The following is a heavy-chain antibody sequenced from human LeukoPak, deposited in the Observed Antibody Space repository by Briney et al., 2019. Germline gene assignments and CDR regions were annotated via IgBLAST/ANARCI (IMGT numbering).Heavy chain of an antibody. CDR2: IIPIFGTA. J-gene: IGHJ1*01. Sequence: GASVKVSCKASGGTFSSYAISWVRQAPGQGLEWMGGIIPIFGTANYAQKFQGRVTITADESTSTAYMELSSLRSEDTAVYYCASSVVPVTAEYFSTGARAPWSPSPQ. CDR3: ASSVVPVTAEYFST. D-gene: IGHD4-23*01. V-gene: IGHV1-69*13. CDR1: GGTFSSYA.